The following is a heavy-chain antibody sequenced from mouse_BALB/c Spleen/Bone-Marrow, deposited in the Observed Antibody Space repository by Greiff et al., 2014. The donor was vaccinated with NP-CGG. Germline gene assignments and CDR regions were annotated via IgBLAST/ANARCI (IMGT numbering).Heavy chain of an antibody. CDR1: GYTFTSYR. V-gene: IGHV1S22*01. Sequence: LQQPGSELVRPGASVKLSCKASGYTFTSYRMHWVKQRPGQGLEWIGNIYPGSGSTNYDEKFKSKATLTVDTSSSTAYMQLSSLTSEDSAVYYCTRRDYWGQGTSVTVSS. J-gene: IGHJ4*01. CDR3: TRRDY. CDR2: IYPGSGST.